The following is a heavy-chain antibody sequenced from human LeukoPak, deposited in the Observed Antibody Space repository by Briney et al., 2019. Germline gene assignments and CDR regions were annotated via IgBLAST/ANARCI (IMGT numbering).Heavy chain of an antibody. V-gene: IGHV3-21*01. D-gene: IGHD3-3*01. CDR2: ISSSSYI. Sequence: KPGGSLRLTCAASGFTFSSYSMHWVRQAPGKGLEWVSSISSSSYIYYAASVKGRFTISRDNAKNSLYLQMNSLGAEDTAVYYCARDFTRYDFWSGEFASYWGQGTLVTVSS. J-gene: IGHJ4*02. CDR1: GFTFSSYS. CDR3: ARDFTRYDFWSGEFASY.